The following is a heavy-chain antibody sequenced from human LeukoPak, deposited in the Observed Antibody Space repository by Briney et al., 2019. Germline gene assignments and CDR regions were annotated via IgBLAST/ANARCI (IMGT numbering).Heavy chain of an antibody. CDR2: IIPFIDTA. D-gene: IGHD1-7*01. J-gene: IGHJ6*03. V-gene: IGHV1-69*01. CDR1: GGTFSNYA. Sequence: ASVKVSCKASGGTFSNYAISRVRQAPGQGLEWMGGIIPFIDTANYAQKLQGRVTITADESTSTAYMELSSLRSEDTAVYYCGRTRFSNIGVELRDYYYYYMDVWGKGTTVTVSS. CDR3: GRTRFSNIGVELRDYYYYYMDV.